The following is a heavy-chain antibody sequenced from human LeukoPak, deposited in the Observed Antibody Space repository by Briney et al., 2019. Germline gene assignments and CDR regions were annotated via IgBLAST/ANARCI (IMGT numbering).Heavy chain of an antibody. D-gene: IGHD1-26*01. CDR2: IYSDDAT. J-gene: IGHJ4*02. CDR3: ARALWEQRSSAYFDY. CDR1: GFTVGSGR. Sequence: PGGSLRLSCAASGFTVGSGRRMSWGRQAPGEGLEWISTIYSDDATNYGDSVKGRFTISRDNSRNTLDPQMNSLRAEDTAVYYYARALWEQRSSAYFDYWGQGTLVTVSS. V-gene: IGHV3-53*01.